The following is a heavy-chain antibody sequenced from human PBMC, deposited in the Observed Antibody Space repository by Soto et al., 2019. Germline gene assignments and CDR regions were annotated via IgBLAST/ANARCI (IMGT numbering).Heavy chain of an antibody. J-gene: IGHJ3*02. CDR1: GFTFSSYG. D-gene: IGHD6-19*01. CDR2: IWYDGSNK. Sequence: GGSLRLSCASSGFTFSSYGMHWVRQAPGKGLEWVAVIWYDGSNKYYADSVKGRFTISRDNSKNTLYLQMNSLRAEDTAVYYCARGSGGWNDAFDIWGQGTMVTVSS. CDR3: ARGSGGWNDAFDI. V-gene: IGHV3-33*08.